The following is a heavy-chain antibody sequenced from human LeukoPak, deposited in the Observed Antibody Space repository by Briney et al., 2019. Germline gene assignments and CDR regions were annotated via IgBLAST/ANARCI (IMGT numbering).Heavy chain of an antibody. D-gene: IGHD5-18*01. CDR1: GYTFTGYY. V-gene: IGHV1-2*06. CDR2: INPNSGGT. CDR3: ARAQDGGYGSFDY. Sequence: VASVKVSCKASGYTFTGYYMHWVRQAPGQGLEWMGRINPNSGGTNYAQKFQGRVTMTRDTSISTAYMELSRLRSDDTAVYYCARAQDGGYGSFDYWGQGTLVTVSS. J-gene: IGHJ4*02.